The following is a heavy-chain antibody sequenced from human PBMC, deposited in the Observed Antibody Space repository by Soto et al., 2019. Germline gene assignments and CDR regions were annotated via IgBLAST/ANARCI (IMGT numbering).Heavy chain of an antibody. CDR3: ARVPRTWLAKRSNKGLENRVEYFQH. V-gene: IGHV3-11*01. Sequence: QVQLVESGGGLVKPGGSLRLSCAASGFTFSDYYMSWIRQAPGKGLEWVSYISSSGSTIYYADSVKGRFTISRDNAKNSLYLQMNSLRAEDTAVYYCARVPRTWLAKRSNKGLENRVEYFQHWGQGTLVTVSS. J-gene: IGHJ1*01. D-gene: IGHD6-19*01. CDR2: ISSSGSTI. CDR1: GFTFSDYY.